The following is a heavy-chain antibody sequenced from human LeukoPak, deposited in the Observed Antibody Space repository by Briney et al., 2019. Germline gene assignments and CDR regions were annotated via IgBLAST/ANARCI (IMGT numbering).Heavy chain of an antibody. CDR1: GYTFTSYG. Sequence: GASVKVSCKASGYTFTSYGISWVRQAPGQGLEWMGIINPSGGSTSYAQKFQGRVTMTRDTSTSTVYMELSSLRSEDTAVYYCARYCSSTSCSPQDYGMDVWGQGTTVTVSS. CDR3: ARYCSSTSCSPQDYGMDV. CDR2: INPSGGST. D-gene: IGHD2-2*01. V-gene: IGHV1-46*01. J-gene: IGHJ6*02.